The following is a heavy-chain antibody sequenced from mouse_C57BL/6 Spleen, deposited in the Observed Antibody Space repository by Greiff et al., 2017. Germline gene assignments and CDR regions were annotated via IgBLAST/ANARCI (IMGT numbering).Heavy chain of an antibody. D-gene: IGHD2-4*01. V-gene: IGHV1-43*01. CDR3: ARGDYDVRMDY. CDR2: INPSTGGT. Sequence: VQLQQSGPELVKPGASVKISCKASGYSFTGYYMHWVKQSSEKSLEWIGEINPSTGGTSYNQKFKGKATLTVDKSSSTAYMQIKSLTSEDSAVYYCARGDYDVRMDYWGQGTSVTVSS. CDR1: GYSFTGYY. J-gene: IGHJ4*01.